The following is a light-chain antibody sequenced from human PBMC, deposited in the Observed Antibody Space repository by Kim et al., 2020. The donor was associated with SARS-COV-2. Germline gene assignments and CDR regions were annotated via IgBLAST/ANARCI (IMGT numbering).Light chain of an antibody. CDR1: QAITNY. V-gene: IGKV1-33*01. Sequence: ASLGDRVTITCRARQAITNYLNWYQQKPGKAPKLLIYDASKLETGVPSRFSGSGSGTDFTFTISSLQPEDIATYYCQQYDIVPPTFGQGTRLEIK. CDR2: DAS. J-gene: IGKJ5*01. CDR3: QQYDIVPPT.